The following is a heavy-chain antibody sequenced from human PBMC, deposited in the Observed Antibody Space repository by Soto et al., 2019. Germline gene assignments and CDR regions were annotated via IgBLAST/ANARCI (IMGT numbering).Heavy chain of an antibody. J-gene: IGHJ4*02. V-gene: IGHV4-59*01. CDR2: VYYTGTT. CDR1: GGSISSYF. CDR3: VRDLAAVPRAFDY. D-gene: IGHD6-13*01. Sequence: SETLSLTCTVSGGSISSYFYIWVRQPPGKGLEWIGSVYYTGTTDHNPSLKSRVTISVDTSKTQFSLNLRSVTAADTAVYYCVRDLAAVPRAFDYWGRGTLVTVSS.